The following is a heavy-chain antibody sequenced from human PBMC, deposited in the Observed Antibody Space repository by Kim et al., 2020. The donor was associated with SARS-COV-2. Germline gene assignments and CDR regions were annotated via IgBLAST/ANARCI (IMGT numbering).Heavy chain of an antibody. CDR3: ARMKMTIDY. Sequence: GGSLRLSCAASGFTVDDFVMHWVRQAPGESLEWLALITRDASVSGYADSVKGRFSISRDNVRNTLHLQMHSLRPDDTALYYCARMKMTIDY. V-gene: IGHV3-43*02. CDR2: ITRDASVS. J-gene: IGHJ4*01. CDR1: GFTVDDFV.